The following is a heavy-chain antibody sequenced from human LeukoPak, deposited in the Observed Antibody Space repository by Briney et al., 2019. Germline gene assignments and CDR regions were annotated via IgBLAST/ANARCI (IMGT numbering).Heavy chain of an antibody. CDR3: ARHSAGTTYDY. V-gene: IGHV4-59*08. CDR2: SHYSGTT. D-gene: IGHD1-7*01. J-gene: IGHJ4*02. Sequence: SETLSLTCTVSGGSISSNYWSWIRQPPGKGLEWIGYSHYSGTTSYSPSLESRVTMSVDTSKNQFSLKLSSMTAADTAVYYCARHSAGTTYDYWGQGTLVTVSS. CDR1: GGSISSNY.